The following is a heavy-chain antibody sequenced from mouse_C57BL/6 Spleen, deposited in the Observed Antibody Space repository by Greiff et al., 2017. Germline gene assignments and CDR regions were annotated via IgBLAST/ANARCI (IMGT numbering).Heavy chain of an antibody. V-gene: IGHV5-4*01. CDR3: ARDLHYYGSSYGYFDV. D-gene: IGHD1-1*01. J-gene: IGHJ1*03. CDR1: GFTFSSYA. Sequence: EVKLMESGGGLVKPGGSLKLSCAASGFTFSSYAMSWVRQTPEKRLEWVATISAGGSYTYYPDNVKGRFTISRDNAKNNLYLQMGHLKSEDTAMYYCARDLHYYGSSYGYFDVWGTGTTVTVSS. CDR2: ISAGGSYT.